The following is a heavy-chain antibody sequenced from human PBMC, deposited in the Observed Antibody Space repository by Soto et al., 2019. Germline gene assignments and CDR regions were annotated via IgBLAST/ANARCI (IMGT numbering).Heavy chain of an antibody. CDR3: ARQVAAHGLFCFHGLEV. CDR2: IDPSDSYK. D-gene: IGHD6-25*01. CDR1: GYNFTNYW. Sequence: GDSLKISGKASGYNFTNYWITWVRQMPEKLLEWMGRIDPSDSYKKYSPSFQSHVIISVDKSIDMFYLQRSKLKASDTAMYYCARQVAAHGLFCFHGLEVWGQGTSVTVYS. V-gene: IGHV5-10-1*01. J-gene: IGHJ6*02.